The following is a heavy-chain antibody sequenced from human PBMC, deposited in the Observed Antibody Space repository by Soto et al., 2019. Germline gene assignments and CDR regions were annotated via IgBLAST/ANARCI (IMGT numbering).Heavy chain of an antibody. CDR2: ISAYNGNT. V-gene: IGHV1-18*04. CDR3: ARRPFSSGRIPSYYYYYYGMDV. J-gene: IGHJ6*02. Sequence: ASVKVSCKASGYTFTSYGISWVRQPPGQGLEWMGWISAYNGNTNYAQKLQGRVTMTTDTSTSTAYMELRSLRSDDTAVYYCARRPFSSGRIPSYYYYYYGMDVWGQGTTVTVSS. CDR1: GYTFTSYG. D-gene: IGHD6-19*01.